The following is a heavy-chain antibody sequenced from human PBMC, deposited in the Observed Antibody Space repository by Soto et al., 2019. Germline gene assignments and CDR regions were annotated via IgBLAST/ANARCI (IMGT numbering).Heavy chain of an antibody. V-gene: IGHV3-48*01. CDR2: ISSSSSTI. J-gene: IGHJ3*02. CDR3: ARSYGSGNPDAFDI. D-gene: IGHD3-10*01. CDR1: GFTFSSYS. Sequence: GGSLRLSCAASGFTFSSYSMNWVRQAPGKGLEWVSYISSSSSTIYYADSVKGRFTISRDNAKNSLYLQMNSLRAEDTAVYYCARSYGSGNPDAFDIWGQGTMVTVSS.